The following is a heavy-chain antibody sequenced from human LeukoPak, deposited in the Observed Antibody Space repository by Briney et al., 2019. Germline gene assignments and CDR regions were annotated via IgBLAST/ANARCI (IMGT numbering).Heavy chain of an antibody. V-gene: IGHV3-23*01. D-gene: IGHD6-19*01. CDR3: AKDQPIAVAALFDY. CDR2: ISGSGGST. Sequence: PGGSLRLSCAASGFTFSSYAKSWVRQAPGKGLEWVSAISGSGGSTYYADSVKGRFTISRDNSKNTLYLQMNSLRAEDTAVYYCAKDQPIAVAALFDYWGQGTVVTVSA. J-gene: IGHJ4*02. CDR1: GFTFSSYA.